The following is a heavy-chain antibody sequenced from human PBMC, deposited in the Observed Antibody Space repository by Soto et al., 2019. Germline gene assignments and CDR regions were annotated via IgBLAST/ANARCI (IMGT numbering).Heavy chain of an antibody. J-gene: IGHJ6*02. V-gene: IGHV4-34*01. CDR3: ARGLQRRFGGYKGLGYHGMDV. Sequence: PSETLSLTCAVNGGSFSDYYWSWVRQPPGKGLEWIGEISHSGSTSYNPSVKSRVTISIDTSKNQFSLKLSSVSAADTAMYYCARGLQRRFGGYKGLGYHGMDVWGQGTTVTVSS. CDR1: GGSFSDYY. D-gene: IGHD5-12*01. CDR2: ISHSGST.